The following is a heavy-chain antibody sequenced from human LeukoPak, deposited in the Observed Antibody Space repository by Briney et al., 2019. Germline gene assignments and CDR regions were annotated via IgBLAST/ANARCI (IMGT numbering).Heavy chain of an antibody. CDR2: IYYSGST. V-gene: IGHV4-59*01. CDR1: GGSISSYY. CDR3: ARGIRRDNWFDP. J-gene: IGHJ5*02. D-gene: IGHD1-1*01. Sequence: SETLSLTCTVSGGSISSYYWSWIRQPPGKGLEWIGYIYYSGSTNYNPSLKSRVTISVDTSKNQFSLKLSSVTAADTAVYYCARGIRRDNWFDPWGQGTLVTVSS.